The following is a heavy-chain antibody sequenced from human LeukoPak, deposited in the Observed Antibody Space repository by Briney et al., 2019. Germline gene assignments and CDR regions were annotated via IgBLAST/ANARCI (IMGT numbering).Heavy chain of an antibody. CDR1: GFTFSSYW. CDR2: ISPDGSTT. D-gene: IGHD2-2*01. CDR3: TRRLTQYDCFDP. J-gene: IGHJ5*02. Sequence: GGSLRLSCAASGFTFSSYWMHWVRQAPGKGLVWVSRISPDGSTTGHADSMKGRFTTSRDNAKNTLFLQMNSLRAEDTAVYYCTRRLTQYDCFDPWGQGILVTVSS. V-gene: IGHV3-74*01.